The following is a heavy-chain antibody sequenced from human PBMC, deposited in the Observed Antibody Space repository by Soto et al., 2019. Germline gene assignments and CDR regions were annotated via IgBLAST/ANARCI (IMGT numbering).Heavy chain of an antibody. V-gene: IGHV1-2*02. D-gene: IGHD3-10*01. J-gene: IGHJ4*02. CDR3: AREILEGVRVVIFY. CDR2: INPKNDDT. Sequence: VASVKVSCKASGYVFSDYYIHWVRQAPGQGPEWIGWINPKNDDTKYAEKFQGRVSMTTDTSISTAYMELSSLRSDGTAVYYCAREILEGVRVVIFYWGQGTVVTVSS. CDR1: GYVFSDYY.